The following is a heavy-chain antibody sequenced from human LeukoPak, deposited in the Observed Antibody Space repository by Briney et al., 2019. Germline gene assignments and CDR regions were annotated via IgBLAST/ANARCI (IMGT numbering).Heavy chain of an antibody. J-gene: IGHJ4*02. CDR1: GFTFSSYA. D-gene: IGHD6-19*01. CDR3: ARESGGWYYFDY. Sequence: GGSLRLSCAAYGFTFSSYAMSWVRQAPGKGLEWVSAISGSGGSTYYADSVKGRFTISRDNAKNSLYLQMNSLRAEDTAVYYCARESGGWYYFDYWGQGTLVTVSS. V-gene: IGHV3-23*01. CDR2: ISGSGGST.